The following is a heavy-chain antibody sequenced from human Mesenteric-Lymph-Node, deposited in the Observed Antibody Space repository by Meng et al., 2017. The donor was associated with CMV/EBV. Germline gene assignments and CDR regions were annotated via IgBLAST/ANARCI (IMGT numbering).Heavy chain of an antibody. CDR1: GFTLTSNY. V-gene: IGHV3-15*01. CDR3: ARDIGCSSISCYPYGMDV. CDR2: IKSKTDGGTT. D-gene: IGHD2-2*01. Sequence: GESLKISCAGSGFTLTSNYMSWVRQAPGKGLEWVGRIKSKTDGGTTDYAAPVKGRFTISRDDSKNTLYLQMNSLRAEDTAVYYCARDIGCSSISCYPYGMDVWGQGTTVTVSS. J-gene: IGHJ6*02.